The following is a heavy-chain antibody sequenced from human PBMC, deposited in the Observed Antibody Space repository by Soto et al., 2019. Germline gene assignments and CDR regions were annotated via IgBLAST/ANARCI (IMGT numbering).Heavy chain of an antibody. CDR1: GDSISRGGYY. V-gene: IGHV4-31*03. D-gene: IGHD2-15*01. J-gene: IGHJ5*01. Sequence: QVQLQESGPGLVKPSQTLSLTCSVSGDSISRGGYYYNWIRQLPGKGLEWIGYIYHSGSTNYNPSLQSRFTISADTSMNQLARELTSVTAADTAVYYWVRDGAGGYGLGWFDPWGQGTLVTVSS. CDR3: VRDGAGGYGLGWFDP. CDR2: IYHSGST.